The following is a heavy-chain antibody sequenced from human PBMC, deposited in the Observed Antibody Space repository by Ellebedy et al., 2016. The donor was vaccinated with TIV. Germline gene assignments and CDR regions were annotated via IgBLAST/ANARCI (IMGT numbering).Heavy chain of an antibody. D-gene: IGHD6-19*01. CDR3: ARYYASGWNHFDC. CDR1: GGSISSYF. CDR2: ISYSVST. Sequence: MPSETLSLTCSVSGGSISSYFWSWIRQPPGKGLEWIGHISYSVSTDYNPSLKSRVAILVDTSKNQLSLRLSSVTAADTAVYYCARYYASGWNHFDCWGQGTLVTVSS. V-gene: IGHV4-59*08. J-gene: IGHJ4*02.